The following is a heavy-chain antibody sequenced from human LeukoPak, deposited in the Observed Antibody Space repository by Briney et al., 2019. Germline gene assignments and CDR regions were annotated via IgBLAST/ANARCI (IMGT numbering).Heavy chain of an antibody. D-gene: IGHD3-22*01. CDR1: GVSLSNKY. V-gene: IGHV4-59*08. CDR3: ARSYDSSGYYYYYYYYGMDV. CDR2: IYYSGST. J-gene: IGHJ6*02. Sequence: PSETLSLTCSVSGVSLSNKYWSWIRQSPEKGLEWIGYIYYSGSTNYNPSLKSRVTISVDTSKNQFSLKLSSVTAADTAMYYCARSYDSSGYYYYYYYYGMDVWGQGTTVTVSS.